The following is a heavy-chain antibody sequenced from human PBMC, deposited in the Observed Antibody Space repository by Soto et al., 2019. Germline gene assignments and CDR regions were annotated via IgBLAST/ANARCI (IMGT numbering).Heavy chain of an antibody. CDR3: AREGSIVVVVAATNWFDP. CDR1: GGTFSGYT. J-gene: IGHJ5*02. Sequence: SVKVSCKASGGTFSGYTISWVRQAPGQGLEWMGRIIPILGIANYAQKFQGRVTITADKSTSTAYMELSSLRSEDTAVYYCAREGSIVVVVAATNWFDPWGQGTLVTVSS. V-gene: IGHV1-69*04. D-gene: IGHD2-15*01. CDR2: IIPILGIA.